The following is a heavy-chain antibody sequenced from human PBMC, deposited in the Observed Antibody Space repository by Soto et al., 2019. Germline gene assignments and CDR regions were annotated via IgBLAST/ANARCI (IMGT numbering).Heavy chain of an antibody. V-gene: IGHV1-18*01. CDR1: GGTFSTYT. CDR3: ARGGSGSYYIPPHP. D-gene: IGHD3-10*01. Sequence: ASVKVSCTASGGTFSTYTITWVRQAPGQGLEWMGWIIPNNGNTNYAQKFQGRVTMTTDTSTSTAYMELRSLRSDDTAVYYCARGGSGSYYIPPHPWGQGTLVTVSS. J-gene: IGHJ5*02. CDR2: IIPNNGNT.